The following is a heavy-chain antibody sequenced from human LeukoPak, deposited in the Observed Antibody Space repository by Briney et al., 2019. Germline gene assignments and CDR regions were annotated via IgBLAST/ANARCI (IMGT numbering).Heavy chain of an antibody. Sequence: GGSLRLSCAASGFTFSSYGMHWVRQAPGKGLEWVAVIWYDGSNKYYADSVKGRFTISRDNSKNTLYLQMNSLRAEDTAVYYCARDGNWNYAPDAFDIWGQGTMVTVSS. J-gene: IGHJ3*02. V-gene: IGHV3-33*08. CDR3: ARDGNWNYAPDAFDI. D-gene: IGHD1-7*01. CDR2: IWYDGSNK. CDR1: GFTFSSYG.